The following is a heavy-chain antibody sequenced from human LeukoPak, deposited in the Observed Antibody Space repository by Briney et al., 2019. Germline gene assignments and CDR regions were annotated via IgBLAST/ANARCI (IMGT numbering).Heavy chain of an antibody. J-gene: IGHJ6*03. CDR3: ARGDCSGSICYSPMDV. D-gene: IGHD2-21*01. V-gene: IGHV4-38-2*02. CDR2: IYRSGST. Sequence: SETLSLTCTVSGYSINSGYYWVWIRQPPGKGLEWIGSIYRSGSTNYNPSLKSRVTISVDTSKNQFSLKVSSVTAADTAVYYCARGDCSGSICYSPMDVWGTGTTITVSS. CDR1: GYSINSGYY.